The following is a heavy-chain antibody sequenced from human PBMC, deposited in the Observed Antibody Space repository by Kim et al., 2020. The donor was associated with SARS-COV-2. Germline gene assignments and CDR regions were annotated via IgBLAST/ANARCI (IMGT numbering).Heavy chain of an antibody. CDR1: GGSFSGYY. CDR2: INHSGST. CDR3: ARWGYYYDSSGYHWYGMDV. V-gene: IGHV4-34*01. J-gene: IGHJ6*02. D-gene: IGHD3-22*01. Sequence: SETLSLTCAVYGGSFSGYYWSWIRQPPGKGLEWIGEINHSGSTNYNPSLKSRVTISVDTSKNQFSLKLSSVTAADTAVYYCARWGYYYDSSGYHWYGMDVWGQGTTVTVSS.